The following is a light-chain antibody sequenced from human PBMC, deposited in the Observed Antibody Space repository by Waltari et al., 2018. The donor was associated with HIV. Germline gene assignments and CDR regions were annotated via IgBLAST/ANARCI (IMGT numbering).Light chain of an antibody. CDR2: GTS. CDR1: QTVSSSY. Sequence: EVVLTQSPGTLSLSPGDRATLSCRASQTVSSSYLAWYQQKPGQGPRLLISGTSSRATGIPDRCSGSGYGTDVTLTISRVEPEDFAVYYCQHFGTSRWTFGPGTKVEIK. CDR3: QHFGTSRWT. J-gene: IGKJ1*01. V-gene: IGKV3-20*01.